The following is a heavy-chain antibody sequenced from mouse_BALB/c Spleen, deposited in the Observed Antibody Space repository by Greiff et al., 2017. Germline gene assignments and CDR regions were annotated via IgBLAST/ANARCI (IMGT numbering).Heavy chain of an antibody. CDR1: GFNIKDTY. V-gene: IGHV14-3*02. J-gene: IGHJ4*01. D-gene: IGHD5-1*01. CDR2: IDPANGNT. CDR3: ARWRPNYYAMDY. Sequence: EVQVVESGAELVKPGASVKLSCTASGFNIKDTYMHWVKQRPEQGLEWIGRIDPANGNTKYDPKFQGKATITADTSSNTAYLQLSSLTSEDTAVYYCARWRPNYYAMDYWGQGTSVTVSS.